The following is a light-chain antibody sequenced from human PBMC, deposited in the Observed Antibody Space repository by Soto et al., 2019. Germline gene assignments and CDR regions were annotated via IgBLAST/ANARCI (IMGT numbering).Light chain of an antibody. CDR2: GAS. J-gene: IGKJ1*01. Sequence: EIVLTQSPGTLSLSPGERATLSCRASQSVSSSYLAWYQQKPGQAPRLLIYGASSRATGIPDRFSGSGSETDFTLTISRLEPEDFATYYCQQYHTSSITFGQGTKVDI. CDR3: QQYHTSSIT. V-gene: IGKV3-20*01. CDR1: QSVSSSY.